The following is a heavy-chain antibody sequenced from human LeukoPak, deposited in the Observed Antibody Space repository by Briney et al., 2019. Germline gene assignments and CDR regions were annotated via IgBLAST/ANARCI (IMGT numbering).Heavy chain of an antibody. CDR2: IKQDGSEK. D-gene: IGHD5-12*01. V-gene: IGHV3-7*01. CDR1: GFTFSSYW. CDR3: ARDPLRRWWLRFFQNKYYFDY. J-gene: IGHJ4*02. Sequence: GGSLRLSCAASGFTFSSYWMSWVRQAPGKGLEWVANIKQDGSEKYYVDSVKGRFTISRDNAKNSLYLQMNSLRAEDTAVYYCARDPLRRWWLRFFQNKYYFDYWGQGTLVTVSS.